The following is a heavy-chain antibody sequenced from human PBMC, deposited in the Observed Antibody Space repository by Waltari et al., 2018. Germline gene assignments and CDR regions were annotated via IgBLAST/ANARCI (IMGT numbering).Heavy chain of an antibody. CDR3: ASHFEDYYYYMDV. Sequence: EGQLVESGGGLVTPGGSLRLSCVASGFNFNSYTMNWVRQAPGKGLEWVSSIGTNGDYIYYADSVKGRFTTSRDNARNSLYLQMTSLRAEDTAVYFCASHFEDYYYYMDVWG. V-gene: IGHV3-21*01. CDR2: IGTNGDYI. J-gene: IGHJ6*03. CDR1: GFNFNSYT.